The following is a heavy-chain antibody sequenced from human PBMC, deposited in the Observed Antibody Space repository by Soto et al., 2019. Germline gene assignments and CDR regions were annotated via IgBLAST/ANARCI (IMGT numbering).Heavy chain of an antibody. CDR3: ARDIGYCTNGVCYTGNNWFDP. J-gene: IGHJ5*02. V-gene: IGHV4-61*01. CDR2: IYYSGST. D-gene: IGHD2-8*01. CDR1: GGSVSSGSYY. Sequence: SETLSLTCTVSGGSVSSGSYYWSWIRQPPGKGLEWIGYIYYSGSTNYNPSLKSRVTISADTSKNQFSLKLSSVTAADTAVYYCARDIGYCTNGVCYTGNNWFDPWGQGTLVTVSS.